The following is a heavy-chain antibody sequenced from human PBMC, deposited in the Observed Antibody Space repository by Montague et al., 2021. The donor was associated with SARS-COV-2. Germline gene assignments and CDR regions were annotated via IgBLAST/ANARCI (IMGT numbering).Heavy chain of an antibody. Sequence: SETLSLTCTVSGGSINSYYWNWIRQPPGKGLEWIGNVYYGGSTXXXPSXRSRVTISVDTSKSQISLRLNSLSAADTAVYYCAGDSGRFCQFDLWGRGTMVTVS. D-gene: IGHD6-25*01. V-gene: IGHV4-59*12. CDR1: GGSINSYY. CDR3: AGDSGRFCQFDL. J-gene: IGHJ2*01. CDR2: VYYGGST.